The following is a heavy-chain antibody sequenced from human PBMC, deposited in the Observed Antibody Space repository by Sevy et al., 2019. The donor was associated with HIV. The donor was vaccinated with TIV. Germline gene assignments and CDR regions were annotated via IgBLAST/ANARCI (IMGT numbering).Heavy chain of an antibody. CDR3: ARVAGSGTYYSGDFDY. D-gene: IGHD3-10*01. Sequence: GGSLRLSCAASGFSFSSYAMSWVRQAPGKGLEWVSGISGSGITTYYAYSVKGRFTISRDNSKNTLHLQMNSLRAEDTAVYYCARVAGSGTYYSGDFDYWGQGTLVTVSS. V-gene: IGHV3-23*01. CDR1: GFSFSSYA. J-gene: IGHJ4*02. CDR2: ISGSGITT.